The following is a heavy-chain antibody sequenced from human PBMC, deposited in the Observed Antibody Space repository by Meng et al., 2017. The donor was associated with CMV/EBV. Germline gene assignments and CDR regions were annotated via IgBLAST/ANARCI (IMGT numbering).Heavy chain of an antibody. CDR3: ARYRFCSSITCHARGHYYNYGMDV. J-gene: IGHJ6*02. CDR1: GGTFSSYA. Sequence: SVKVSCKASGGTFSSYAISWVRQAPGQGLEWMGGIIPLFGTANYAQKFQGRVTITTDESTSTAYMELNSLRSEDTAVYHCARYRFCSSITCHARGHYYNYGMDVWGQGTTVTVSS. V-gene: IGHV1-69*05. D-gene: IGHD2-2*01. CDR2: IIPLFGTA.